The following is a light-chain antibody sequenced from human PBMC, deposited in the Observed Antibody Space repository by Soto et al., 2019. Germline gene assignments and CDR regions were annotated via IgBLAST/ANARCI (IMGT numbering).Light chain of an antibody. Sequence: EIVLTQSPGTLSLSPGERATLSCRASQSVRSNYLAWYQQKPGQAPRLLIYGASSRATGIPDRFSGSGSGTDFPLSISRLEPEDFAVYYCQQYGSSPYTFGQGTKLEIK. CDR1: QSVRSNY. V-gene: IGKV3-20*01. CDR3: QQYGSSPYT. CDR2: GAS. J-gene: IGKJ2*01.